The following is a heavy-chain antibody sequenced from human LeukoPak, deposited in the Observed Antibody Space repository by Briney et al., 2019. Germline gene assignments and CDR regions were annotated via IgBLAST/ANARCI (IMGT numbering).Heavy chain of an antibody. Sequence: PGGSLRLSCAASGFTFSSYWMSWVRQAPGKGLEWAANIKQDGSEKYYVDSVKGRFTISRDNAKNSLYLQMNSLRAEDTAVYYCASSGSHIFGYYYYYMDVWGKGTTVTVPS. D-gene: IGHD3-10*01. V-gene: IGHV3-7*01. CDR2: IKQDGSEK. CDR1: GFTFSSYW. J-gene: IGHJ6*03. CDR3: ASSGSHIFGYYYYYMDV.